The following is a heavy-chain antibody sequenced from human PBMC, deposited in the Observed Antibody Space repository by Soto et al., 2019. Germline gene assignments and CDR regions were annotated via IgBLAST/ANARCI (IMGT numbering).Heavy chain of an antibody. CDR3: ARVQSSSRIGNRVGAMAY. D-gene: IGHD1-26*01. V-gene: IGHV3-30-3*01. J-gene: IGHJ4*02. Sequence: PGGSLRLSCAASGFTFSSYAMHWVRQAPGKGLEWVAVISYDGSNKYYADSVKGRFTISRDNSKNTLYLQMNSLRAEDTAVYYCARVQSSSRIGNRVGAMAYWGQGTLVTVSS. CDR1: GFTFSSYA. CDR2: ISYDGSNK.